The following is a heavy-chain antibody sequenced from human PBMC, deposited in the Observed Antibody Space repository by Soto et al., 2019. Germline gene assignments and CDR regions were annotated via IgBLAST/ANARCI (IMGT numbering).Heavy chain of an antibody. D-gene: IGHD2-15*01. V-gene: IGHV3-9*01. CDR3: AKDTRDCSGGSCYSHYYYYYYGVDV. CDR1: GFTFDNYA. CDR2: ISWNSVNI. Sequence: GGSLRLSCAASGFTFDNYAMHWVRQAPGKGLEWVSGISWNSVNIAYADSVKGRFTISRDNAKNSLYLQMNSLRAEDTALYYCAKDTRDCSGGSCYSHYYYYYYGVDVWGQGTTVTVSS. J-gene: IGHJ6*02.